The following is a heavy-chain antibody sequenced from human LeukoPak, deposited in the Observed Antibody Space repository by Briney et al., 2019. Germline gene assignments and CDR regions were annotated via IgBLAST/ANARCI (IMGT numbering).Heavy chain of an antibody. J-gene: IGHJ4*02. CDR2: LNPKIGDT. CDR1: GYTFSDVTDYH. V-gene: IGHV1-2*06. D-gene: IGHD3-16*01. CDR3: VRDFWGTYDY. Sequence: ASVKVSCKGSGYTFSDVTDYHLHWVRQAPGQGLEWVGRLNPKIGDTYYAQKFQGRVTITGDTSINTAYMELRSLRSDDTAMYYCVRDFWGTYDYWGQGTLVTVSS.